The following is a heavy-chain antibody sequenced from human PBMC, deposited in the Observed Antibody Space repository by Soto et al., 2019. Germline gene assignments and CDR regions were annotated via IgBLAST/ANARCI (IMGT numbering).Heavy chain of an antibody. D-gene: IGHD1-26*01. J-gene: IGHJ4*02. CDR1: GGPISSYY. CDR2: IYYCGST. CDR3: ARGAHGIVSANDIAY. V-gene: IGHV4-59*01. Sequence: PSETLSLTCTVSGGPISSYYWSWIRQPQEKGPGGIGYIYYCGSTNYNPSPNSRGPISVDTSKTQLSLKLSSVTAVATAVYYCARGAHGIVSANDIAYWGQGTLVTVSS.